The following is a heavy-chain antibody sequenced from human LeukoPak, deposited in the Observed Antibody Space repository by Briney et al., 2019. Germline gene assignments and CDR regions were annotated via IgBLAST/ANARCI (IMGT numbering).Heavy chain of an antibody. V-gene: IGHV3-23*01. Sequence: SGGSLRLSCAASGFTFSSYWMSWVRQAPGKGLEWVSAISGSGGSTYYADSVKGRFTISRDNSKNTLYLQMNSLRAEDTAVYYCAKYGNWGSAGDYRGQGTLVTVSS. CDR2: ISGSGGST. CDR3: AKYGNWGSAGDY. J-gene: IGHJ4*02. D-gene: IGHD7-27*01. CDR1: GFTFSSYW.